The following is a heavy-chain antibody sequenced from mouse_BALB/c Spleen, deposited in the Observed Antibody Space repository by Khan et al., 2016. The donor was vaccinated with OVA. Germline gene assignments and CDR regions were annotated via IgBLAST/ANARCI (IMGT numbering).Heavy chain of an antibody. CDR2: INYSGNT. J-gene: IGHJ3*01. CDR3: ARKDYYDYDPFTY. CDR1: GYSITSEYA. Sequence: EVQLVESGPGLVKPSQSLSLTCTVTGYSITSEYAWNWIRQFPGNKLEWMGYINYSGNTRFNPSLKSRTSITRDPSKNQFFLLLNSVTTEDTATYYCARKDYYDYDPFTYWGQGTMVTVSA. D-gene: IGHD2-4*01. V-gene: IGHV3-2*02.